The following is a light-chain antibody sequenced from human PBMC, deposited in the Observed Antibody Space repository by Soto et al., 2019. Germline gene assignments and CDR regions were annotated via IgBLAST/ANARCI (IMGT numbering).Light chain of an antibody. J-gene: IGLJ7*01. CDR2: SNN. V-gene: IGLV1-44*01. CDR1: SSNIGSNT. CDR3: AAWDDSLNGQV. Sequence: QSVLTQPPSASGTPGQRVTISCSGSSSNIGSNTVNWYQQLPGTAPKLLIYSNNQRPSGVPDRFSGSKPGTSASLAISGLQSEDEADYYCAAWDDSLNGQVFGGGTQLTVL.